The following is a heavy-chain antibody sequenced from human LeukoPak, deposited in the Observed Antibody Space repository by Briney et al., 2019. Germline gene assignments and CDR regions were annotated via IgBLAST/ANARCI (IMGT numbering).Heavy chain of an antibody. D-gene: IGHD3-3*01. V-gene: IGHV3-30-3*01. CDR1: GFTFSNYA. CDR2: ISYAGNTQ. CDR3: ARVGKEGIWSGYGGYQHHNMDV. J-gene: IGHJ6*02. Sequence: GGSLRLSCAASGFTFSNYALHWVRQAPGKGLEWVAVISYAGNTQYYADSVKGRFTISRDNSKNMLYLQMNSLTAEDTAVYYCARVGKEGIWSGYGGYQHHNMDVWGQGTTVTVSS.